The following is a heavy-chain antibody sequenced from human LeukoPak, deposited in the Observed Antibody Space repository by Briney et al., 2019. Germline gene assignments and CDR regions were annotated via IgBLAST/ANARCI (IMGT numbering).Heavy chain of an antibody. CDR1: GFTFSSYE. J-gene: IGHJ4*02. CDR2: ITTSGRTI. CDR3: ARGEDYGTNSFDY. Sequence: TGGTLRLSCAASGFTFSSYEMNWVRQAPGKGLEWVSYITTSGRTIYYADSVKGRFTISRDNAKNSLYLQMNSLRAEDTAVCYCARGEDYGTNSFDYWGQGTLVTVSS. V-gene: IGHV3-48*03. D-gene: IGHD4-17*01.